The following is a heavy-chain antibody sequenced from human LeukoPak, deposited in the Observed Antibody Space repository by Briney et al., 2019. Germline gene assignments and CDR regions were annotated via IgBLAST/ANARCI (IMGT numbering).Heavy chain of an antibody. CDR1: GFTFSDYY. V-gene: IGHV3-11*04. J-gene: IGHJ2*01. CDR3: ARVFGDSYFNL. CDR2: ISSSGSTI. Sequence: GGSLRLSCAASGFTFSDYYMSWIRQAPGQGLEWVSYISSSGSTIYYADSVRGRFTITRDNAKNSLYLQMNSLRAEDTAVYYCARVFGDSYFNLWGRGTLVTVSS. D-gene: IGHD3-16*01.